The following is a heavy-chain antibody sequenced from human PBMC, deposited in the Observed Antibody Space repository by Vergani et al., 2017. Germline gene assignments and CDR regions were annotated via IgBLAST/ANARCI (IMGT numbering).Heavy chain of an antibody. CDR1: GGSFNTYY. J-gene: IGHJ6*03. Sequence: QVQLQESGPGLVKASQTLSLTCTVSGGSFNTYYWSWIRQSPGKGLEWIGYIYSTGSTNYNPSLKSRVTISVDTSKNQFSLKLSSVTAADTAVYYCARVAAAYYYYYYMDVWGKGTTVTVSS. CDR3: ARVAAAYYYYYYMDV. D-gene: IGHD2-15*01. V-gene: IGHV4-59*13. CDR2: IYSTGST.